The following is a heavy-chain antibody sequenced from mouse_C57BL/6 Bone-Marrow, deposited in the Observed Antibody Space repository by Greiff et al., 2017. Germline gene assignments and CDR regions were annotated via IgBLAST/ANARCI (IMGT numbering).Heavy chain of an antibody. CDR1: GYSFPGYY. J-gene: IGHJ1*03. Sequence: VQLQQTGPELVKPGASVKISCKASGYSFPGYYMNWVKQSPEKSLEWIGEINPSTGGTTYTQKFKAKATLTVDKSSSTAYMQLKSLTSEDSAVYYCARRGYFDVWGTGTTVTVSS. V-gene: IGHV1-42*01. CDR2: INPSTGGT. CDR3: ARRGYFDV.